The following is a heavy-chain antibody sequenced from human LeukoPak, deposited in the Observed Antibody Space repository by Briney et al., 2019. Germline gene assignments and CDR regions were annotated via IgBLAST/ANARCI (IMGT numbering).Heavy chain of an antibody. Sequence: PSETLSLTCSVSGGSITSGRYYWTWIHQYPEKGLEWIGYSYYTGSTHYKPSLKSRAAISLDKSKNQFSLNLTSATAADTAVYYCARATYDLLTGYYLDSWGQGTLVTVSS. CDR1: GGSITSGRYY. CDR3: ARATYDLLTGYYLDS. CDR2: SYYTGST. V-gene: IGHV4-31*03. D-gene: IGHD3-9*01. J-gene: IGHJ4*02.